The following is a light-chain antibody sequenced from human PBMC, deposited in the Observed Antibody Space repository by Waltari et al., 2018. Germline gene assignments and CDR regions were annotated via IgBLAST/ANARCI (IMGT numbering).Light chain of an antibody. J-gene: IGKJ4*01. CDR2: AAS. CDR3: QQSYTTLT. V-gene: IGKV1-39*01. CDR1: QSIANY. Sequence: DVQMTQSPSSLSASVGDRVTITCRASQSIANYLNSYKQKPGKVPKLLIYAASSLHSGVPSRFSGSGSGTEFTLTITNLQPEDFATYYCQQSYTTLTFGGGTKVE.